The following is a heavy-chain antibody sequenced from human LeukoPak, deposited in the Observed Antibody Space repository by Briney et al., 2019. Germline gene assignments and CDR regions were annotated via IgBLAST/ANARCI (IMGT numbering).Heavy chain of an antibody. CDR3: AKSPGYSYMDV. CDR2: IYHSGKT. V-gene: IGHV4-38-2*01. Sequence: SETLSLTCDVSGYSITSGYDWGWIRQPPGKGLECIGTIYHSGKTYYNPSPKSRVTVSLDTSKNQFSLKLSSVTAADTAVYYCAKSPGYSYMDVWGKGTTVIVSS. CDR1: GYSITSGYD. J-gene: IGHJ6*03.